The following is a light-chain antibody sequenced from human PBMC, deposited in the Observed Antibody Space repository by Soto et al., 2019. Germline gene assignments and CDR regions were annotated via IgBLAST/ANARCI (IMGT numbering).Light chain of an antibody. V-gene: IGKV2-40*01. Sequence: DIVLTQTPLSLPVTPGEPASISCRSSQSLFDRDDGNTSLDWYLQRPGQSPQLLIYTLSYRASGVLDGCSGSGSGTDFTLKISRVETEAVGVYYCMQLIEFPYPFGQGTKLAIK. CDR3: MQLIEFPYP. CDR2: TLS. CDR1: QSLFDRDDGNTS. J-gene: IGKJ2*01.